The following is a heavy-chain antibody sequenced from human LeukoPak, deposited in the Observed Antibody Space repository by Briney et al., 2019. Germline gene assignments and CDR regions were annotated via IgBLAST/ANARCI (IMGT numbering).Heavy chain of an antibody. V-gene: IGHV5-51*01. D-gene: IGHD2-8*01. CDR1: GYSFTRYW. J-gene: IGHJ4*02. CDR3: ASHDGYCTNGVCYGYFYY. CDR2: IYPGDSDT. Sequence: GESLKISCKGSGYSFTRYWIGWVRQMPGQGLEWMGVIYPGDSDTRYSPSFQGQVTISADKSISTAYLQWSSLKASDTAMYYCASHDGYCTNGVCYGYFYYWGQGTLVTVSS.